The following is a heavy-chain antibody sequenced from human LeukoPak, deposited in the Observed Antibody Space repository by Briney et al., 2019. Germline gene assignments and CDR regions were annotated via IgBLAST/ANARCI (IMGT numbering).Heavy chain of an antibody. Sequence: PSETLSLTCGVSGGSFSGYFWTWIRQSPGKGLEWMGEINHSGTTIYNPSLKSRVTMSVDTSGNQISLKMTSVTAADTAVYYCARGRNWQTFYHYCMDVWGNGTTVTVSS. D-gene: IGHD1-14*01. V-gene: IGHV4-34*01. CDR3: ARGRNWQTFYHYCMDV. CDR1: GGSFSGYF. J-gene: IGHJ6*03. CDR2: INHSGTT.